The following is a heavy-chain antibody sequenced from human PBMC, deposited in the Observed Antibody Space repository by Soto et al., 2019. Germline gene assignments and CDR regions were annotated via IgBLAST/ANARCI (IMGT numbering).Heavy chain of an antibody. V-gene: IGHV3-23*01. CDR1: GFTFSSYD. CDR3: AKRMSYYFDY. J-gene: IGHJ4*02. CDR2: ISHDGATT. Sequence: EVQLLESGGNLVQPGGSLRLSCVASGFTFSSYDMTWVRQAPGKGLEYLSGISHDGATTHYPDSVKGRFTISRDNSKNTVYLHLTSLRVDDTAVYYCAKRMSYYFDYWGQGTLVTVSS. D-gene: IGHD2-15*01.